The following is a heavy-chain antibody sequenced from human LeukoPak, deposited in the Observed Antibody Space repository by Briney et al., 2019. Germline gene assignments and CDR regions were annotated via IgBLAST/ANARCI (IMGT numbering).Heavy chain of an antibody. CDR2: IRSDATEQ. Sequence: GRSLRLSCAASGFTYSHYGMHWVRQAPGKGLEWVAVIRSDATEQYYADAVKGRFTISRDNSRKTVYLQMNSLRGEDTAVYYCAKDAQRGFDYSNSLEYWGQGILVTVSP. CDR1: GFTYSHYG. V-gene: IGHV3-33*06. J-gene: IGHJ4*02. CDR3: AKDAQRGFDYSNSLEY. D-gene: IGHD4-11*01.